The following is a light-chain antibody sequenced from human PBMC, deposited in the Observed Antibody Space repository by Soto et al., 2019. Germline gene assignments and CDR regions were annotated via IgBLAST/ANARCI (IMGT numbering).Light chain of an antibody. Sequence: DRFTITCRASESISTWLAWYQQKPGKAPKLLIYGASSLESGVPPRFSGDGSGTEFTLTISSLQRDDFGTYYCQQYSRLWSFGQGTKVDIK. CDR3: QQYSRLWS. CDR1: ESISTW. V-gene: IGKV1-5*03. J-gene: IGKJ1*01. CDR2: GAS.